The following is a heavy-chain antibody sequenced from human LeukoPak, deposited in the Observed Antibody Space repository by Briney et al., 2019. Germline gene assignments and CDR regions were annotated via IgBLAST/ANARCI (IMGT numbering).Heavy chain of an antibody. CDR2: ISGSGGST. Sequence: QPGVSLRLSCVASGFTFSSYAMSWVRQAPGKGLEWVSAISGSGGSTYYADSVKGRFTISRDNSKNTLYLQMNSLRAEDTAVYYCVKEAAVAGGFDYWGQGTLVTVSS. J-gene: IGHJ4*02. D-gene: IGHD6-19*01. CDR3: VKEAAVAGGFDY. CDR1: GFTFSSYA. V-gene: IGHV3-23*01.